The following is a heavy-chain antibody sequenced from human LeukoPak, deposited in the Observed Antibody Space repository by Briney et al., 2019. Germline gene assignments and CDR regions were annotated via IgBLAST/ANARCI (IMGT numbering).Heavy chain of an antibody. Sequence: GGSLRLSCAASGFTFSNAWMSWVRQAPGKGLEWVGRIKSKTDGGTTDYAAPVKGRFTISRDDSKNTLYLQMNSLKTEDTAVYYCITDKAYYDILTGYYSEGGPNWFDPWGQGTLVTVSS. J-gene: IGHJ5*02. CDR3: ITDKAYYDILTGYYSEGGPNWFDP. V-gene: IGHV3-15*01. CDR2: IKSKTDGGTT. CDR1: GFTFSNAW. D-gene: IGHD3-9*01.